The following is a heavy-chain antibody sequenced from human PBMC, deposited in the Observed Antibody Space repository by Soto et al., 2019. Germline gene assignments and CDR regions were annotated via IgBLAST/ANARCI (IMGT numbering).Heavy chain of an antibody. J-gene: IGHJ5*02. Sequence: PSETLSLTCTVSGGSVSSGSYYWSWIRQPPGKGLEWIGYIYYSGSTNCNPSLKSRVTISVDTSKNQFSLKLSSVTAADTAVYYFARVCKGDIVVVPAAKLGQPPNWFDPWGQGTLVTVSS. D-gene: IGHD2-2*01. CDR1: GGSVSSGSYY. CDR2: IYYSGST. CDR3: ARVCKGDIVVVPAAKLGQPPNWFDP. V-gene: IGHV4-61*01.